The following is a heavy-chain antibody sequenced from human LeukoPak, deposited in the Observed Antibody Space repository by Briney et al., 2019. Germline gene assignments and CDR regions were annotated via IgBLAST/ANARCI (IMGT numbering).Heavy chain of an antibody. Sequence: GGSLRLSCAASGFTFSSYGMHWVRQAPGKGLEWVSSISSSSSYIYYADSVKGRFTISRDNAKNSLYLQMNSLRAEDTAVYYCAREMIWGYSYATDYWGQGTLVTVSS. V-gene: IGHV3-21*01. CDR3: AREMIWGYSYATDY. D-gene: IGHD5-18*01. CDR2: ISSSSSYI. J-gene: IGHJ4*02. CDR1: GFTFSSYG.